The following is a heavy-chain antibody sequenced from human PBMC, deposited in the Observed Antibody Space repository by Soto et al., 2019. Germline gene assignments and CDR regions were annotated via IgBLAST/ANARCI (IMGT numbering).Heavy chain of an antibody. D-gene: IGHD3-10*01. CDR1: VYTFTNFG. Sequence: SVKVSCKASVYTFTNFGISWVPQAPGQGLEWMGWISAYNGNTNYAQNFQGRVTMTTDTSTSTAYMELRSLRSDDKAVYYCASGATLIDYWGQGNLVTVSS. V-gene: IGHV1-18*01. CDR3: ASGATLIDY. J-gene: IGHJ4*02. CDR2: ISAYNGNT.